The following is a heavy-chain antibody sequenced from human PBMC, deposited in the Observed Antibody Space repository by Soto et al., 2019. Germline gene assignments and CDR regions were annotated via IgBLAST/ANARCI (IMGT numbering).Heavy chain of an antibody. J-gene: IGHJ3*02. D-gene: IGHD3-22*01. Sequence: ASVKVCCKASGVTFSSYAISWVRQAPGQGLEWMGGIIPIFGTANYAQKFQGRVTITADESTSTAYMELSSLRSEDTAVYYCARGAGIYDSSGLEDAFDIWGQGTMVTVSS. CDR3: ARGAGIYDSSGLEDAFDI. CDR2: IIPIFGTA. CDR1: GVTFSSYA. V-gene: IGHV1-69*13.